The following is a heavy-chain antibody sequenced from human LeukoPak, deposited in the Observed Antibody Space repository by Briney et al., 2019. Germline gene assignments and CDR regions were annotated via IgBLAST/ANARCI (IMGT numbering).Heavy chain of an antibody. CDR2: ISYDGSNK. J-gene: IGHJ4*02. D-gene: IGHD6-19*01. Sequence: GGSLRLSCAASGFTFSGYGMHWVRQAPGKGLEWVAVISYDGSNKYYADSVKGRFTISRDNSKNTLYLQMNSLRAEDTAVYYCAKLAVADRFDYWGQGTLVTVSS. CDR1: GFTFSGYG. CDR3: AKLAVADRFDY. V-gene: IGHV3-30*18.